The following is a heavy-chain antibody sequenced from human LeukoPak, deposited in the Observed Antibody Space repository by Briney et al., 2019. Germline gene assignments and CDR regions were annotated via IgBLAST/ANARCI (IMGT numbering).Heavy chain of an antibody. CDR2: FYYSGSD. CDR3: GRGYCSGATCYHFDY. D-gene: IGHD2-15*01. CDR1: GASITSYY. Sequence: KPSETLSLTCTVSGASITSYYWNWIRQPPGKGLEWIGYFYYSGSDNYNPSLKSRITISVDTSKNQFSLKLSSVTAADTAVYYCGRGYCSGATCYHFDYWGQGTLVTVSS. J-gene: IGHJ4*02. V-gene: IGHV4-59*01.